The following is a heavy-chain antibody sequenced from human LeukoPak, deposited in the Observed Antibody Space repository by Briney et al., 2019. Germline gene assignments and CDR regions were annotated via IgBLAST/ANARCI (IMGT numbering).Heavy chain of an antibody. CDR1: GYTLTELC. D-gene: IGHD6-19*01. CDR3: ATRPVAGTLRYFDY. V-gene: IGHV1-24*01. Sequence: GASVKVSCKVSGYTLTELCMHWVLQAPGKGLEWMGGFDPEDGETIYAQKFQGRVTMTEDTSTDTAYMELSSLRSEDTAVYYCATRPVAGTLRYFDYWGQGTLVTVSS. CDR2: FDPEDGET. J-gene: IGHJ4*02.